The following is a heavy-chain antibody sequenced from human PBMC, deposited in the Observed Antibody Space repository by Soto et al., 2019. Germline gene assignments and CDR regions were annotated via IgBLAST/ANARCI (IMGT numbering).Heavy chain of an antibody. CDR3: ARGLTRLDY. CDR2: INTGNGDT. Sequence: QVQLVQSGAEVKQPGASVRISCQASGYSFTHFEMHWVRQAPGQRLEWMGWINTGNGDTKYSQKFQGRVTFTRDTSASTAYLGLDGLTSDDTSFYFCARGLTRLDYWGQGTLVTVSS. J-gene: IGHJ4*02. CDR1: GYSFTHFE. V-gene: IGHV1-3*04. D-gene: IGHD7-27*01.